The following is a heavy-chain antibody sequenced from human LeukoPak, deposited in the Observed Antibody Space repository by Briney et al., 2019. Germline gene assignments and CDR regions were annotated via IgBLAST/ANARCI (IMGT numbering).Heavy chain of an antibody. V-gene: IGHV1-69*04. J-gene: IGHJ6*02. D-gene: IGHD3-16*01. CDR3: AREVLGMTDYYYYGMDV. Sequence: GASVKVSCKASGGTFSSYAISWVRQAPGQGLEWMGRIIPILGIANYAQKFQGRVTITADKSTSTAYMELSSLRSEDTAVYYCAREVLGMTDYYYYGMDVWGQGTTATVSS. CDR1: GGTFSSYA. CDR2: IIPILGIA.